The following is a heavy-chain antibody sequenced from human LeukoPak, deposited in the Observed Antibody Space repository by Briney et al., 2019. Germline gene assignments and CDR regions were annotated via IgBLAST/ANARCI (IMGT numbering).Heavy chain of an antibody. V-gene: IGHV4-4*02. D-gene: IGHD3-9*01. Sequence: DPSGTLSLTCDVSGGSMSSSNWWSWVRQPPGKGLEWIGEIYHSGSTNYNPSLKSRVTISVDKSKNQFSLKLSSVTAADTAVYYCGYDILTSGGVDYWGQGTLVTVSS. J-gene: IGHJ4*02. CDR3: GYDILTSGGVDY. CDR2: IYHSGST. CDR1: GGSMSSSNW.